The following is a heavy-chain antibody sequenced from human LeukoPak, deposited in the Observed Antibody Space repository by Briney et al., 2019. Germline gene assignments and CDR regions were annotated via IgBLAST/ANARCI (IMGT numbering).Heavy chain of an antibody. Sequence: GGSLRLSCAASGFTFSSYGMHWVRQAPGKGLEWVAFIRYDGSNKYYADSVKGRFTISRDNSKNTLYLQMNSLRAEDTAVYYCARDDYGSGSRYYYYYYMDVWGKGTTVTISS. D-gene: IGHD3-10*01. J-gene: IGHJ6*03. CDR1: GFTFSSYG. CDR2: IRYDGSNK. V-gene: IGHV3-30*02. CDR3: ARDDYGSGSRYYYYYYMDV.